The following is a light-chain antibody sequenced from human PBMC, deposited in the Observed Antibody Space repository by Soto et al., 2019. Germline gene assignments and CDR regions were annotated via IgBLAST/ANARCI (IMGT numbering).Light chain of an antibody. V-gene: IGLV2-14*03. Sequence: QSALTQPASISGSPGQSITISCAGTSGDVGAFPYVSWYQQHPGKAPKLMIYDVSNRPSGVSDRFSGSKSGNTASLTISGLQAEDEADYYCSSYTNSRSYVFGTGTKVTVL. CDR2: DVS. CDR3: SSYTNSRSYV. CDR1: SGDVGAFPY. J-gene: IGLJ1*01.